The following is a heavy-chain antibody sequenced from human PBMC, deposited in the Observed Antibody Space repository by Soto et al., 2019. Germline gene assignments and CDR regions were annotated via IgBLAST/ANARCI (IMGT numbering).Heavy chain of an antibody. V-gene: IGHV4-59*01. CDR1: GGSISSDY. CDR3: ARVTLEWLVDY. CDR2: IYYSGST. Sequence: SXTQSLTSTVSGGSISSDYWSWIRQPPVKGLEWIGYIYYSGSTNYNPSLKSRVTISVDTSKNQFSLKLSSVTAADTAVYYCARVTLEWLVDYWGQGTLVTVSS. J-gene: IGHJ4*02. D-gene: IGHD3-3*01.